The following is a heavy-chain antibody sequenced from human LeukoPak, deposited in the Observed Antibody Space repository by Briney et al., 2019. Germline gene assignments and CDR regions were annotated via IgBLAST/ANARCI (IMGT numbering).Heavy chain of an antibody. CDR1: GGTFSSYA. J-gene: IGHJ4*02. CDR3: ARGVPYCSGGSCYIDY. CDR2: IIPIFGTA. V-gene: IGHV1-69*06. D-gene: IGHD2-15*01. Sequence: SVKVSCKASGGTFSSYAISWVRQAPGQGLEWMGGIIPIFGTANYAQKFQGRVTITADKSTSTAYMELSSLRSEDTAVYYCARGVPYCSGGSCYIDYWGQGTLVTVSS.